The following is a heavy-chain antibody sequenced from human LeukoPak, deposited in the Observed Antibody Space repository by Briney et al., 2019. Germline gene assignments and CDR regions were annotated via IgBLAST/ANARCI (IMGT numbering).Heavy chain of an antibody. CDR1: GFTFSSYW. Sequence: PGGSLRLSCAASGFTFSSYWMSWVRQAPGKGLEWVANIKQDGSEKYYVDSVKGRFTISRDNAKNSLYLQMNSLRAEDTALYYCAKDIGGDYDSPDYWGQGTLVTVSS. D-gene: IGHD4-17*01. J-gene: IGHJ4*02. CDR2: IKQDGSEK. CDR3: AKDIGGDYDSPDY. V-gene: IGHV3-7*03.